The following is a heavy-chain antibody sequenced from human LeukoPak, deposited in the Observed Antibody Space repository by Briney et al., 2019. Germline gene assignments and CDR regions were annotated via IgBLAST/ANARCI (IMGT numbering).Heavy chain of an antibody. CDR3: TRENSWFDF. J-gene: IGHJ4*02. Sequence: PGGSLRLSCTASGFTFGDYAMSWVRQAPGKGLEWVGFVRSKAYGGTTEYAASVKGRFTISRDDSKSIAYLQMNSLKTDDTAVYFCTRENSWFDFWGQGTLVTVSS. V-gene: IGHV3-49*04. CDR1: GFTFGDYA. D-gene: IGHD6-13*01. CDR2: VRSKAYGGTT.